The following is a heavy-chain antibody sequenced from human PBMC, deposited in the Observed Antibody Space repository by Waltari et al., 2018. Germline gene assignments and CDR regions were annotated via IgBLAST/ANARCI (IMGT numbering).Heavy chain of an antibody. J-gene: IGHJ4*02. D-gene: IGHD4-17*01. CDR3: ASYGDYVDYFDY. CDR2: IKQDGSEK. CDR1: GFTFSSYW. V-gene: IGHV3-7*01. Sequence: EVQLVESGGGLVQPGGSLRLSCAASGFTFSSYWMSWVRQAPGKGLEWVANIKQDGSEKDYVDSGKGRFTISRDNAKNSLYLQMNSLRAEDTAVYYCASYGDYVDYFDYWGQGTLVTVSS.